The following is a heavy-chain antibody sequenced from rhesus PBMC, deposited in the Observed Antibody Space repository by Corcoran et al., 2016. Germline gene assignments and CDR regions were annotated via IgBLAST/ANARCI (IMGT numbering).Heavy chain of an antibody. J-gene: IGHJ4*01. V-gene: IGHV4S10*01. D-gene: IGHD3-16*01. Sequence: QVQLQESGPGVVKPSETLSLTCAVSGGSISDSYRWSWIRQPPGKGLEWIGYNYGSSTSTNYNPSLKSRVTISKDTSNNQFSLKLSSVTAADTAVYYCARGGIGGSYYYFDYWGQGVLVTVSS. CDR1: GGSISDSYR. CDR2: NYGSSTST. CDR3: ARGGIGGSYYYFDY.